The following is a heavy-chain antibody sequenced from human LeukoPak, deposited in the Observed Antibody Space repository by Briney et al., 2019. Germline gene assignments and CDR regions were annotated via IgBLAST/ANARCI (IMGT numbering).Heavy chain of an antibody. CDR2: INGDGGRT. J-gene: IGHJ4*01. CDR1: GFTFSTSW. Sequence: GGSLRLSCAASGFTFSTSWMHWVRQAPGKGLVWVSQINGDGGRTRFADSVKGRLTISRDNAKNTVYLQMNSLRTDDTAMYYCARGGEGFFDYWGHGTLVTVSS. CDR3: ARGGEGFFDY. V-gene: IGHV3-74*01. D-gene: IGHD3-3*01.